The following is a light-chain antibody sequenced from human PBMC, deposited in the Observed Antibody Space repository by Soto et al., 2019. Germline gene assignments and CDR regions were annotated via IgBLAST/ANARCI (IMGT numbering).Light chain of an antibody. V-gene: IGLV2-14*01. CDR1: SSDVGGYNY. CDR2: EVS. CDR3: TSFTRRSTLV. J-gene: IGLJ1*01. Sequence: QSVLTQPASVSGSPGQSITISCTGTSSDVGGYNYVSWYQQHPGKAPKLMIYEVSNRPSGVSNRFSGSKSGNTASLTISGLPDEHEADYYCTSFTRRSTLVSGTGTKLTVL.